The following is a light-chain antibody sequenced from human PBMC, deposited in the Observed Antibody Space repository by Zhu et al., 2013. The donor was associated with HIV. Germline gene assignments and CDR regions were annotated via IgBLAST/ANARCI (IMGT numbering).Light chain of an antibody. CDR2: EVS. V-gene: IGLV2-14*02. Sequence: QSALTQPASVSGSPGQSITISCTGTSSDVGSYNFVSWYQQHPGKAPKLMIYEVSKRPSGVSHRFSGSKSGNTASLTISGLQAEDEADYYCSSYTTTSTSIVFGGGTKLTV. J-gene: IGLJ3*02. CDR1: SSDVGSYNF. CDR3: SSYTTTSTSIV.